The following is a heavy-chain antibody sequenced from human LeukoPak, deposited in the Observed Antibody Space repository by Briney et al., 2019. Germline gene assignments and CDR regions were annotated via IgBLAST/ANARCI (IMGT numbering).Heavy chain of an antibody. D-gene: IGHD3-3*01. CDR3: ARLPEPVWSGTQSDAFDI. Sequence: SVKVSCKASGGTFSSYAISWVRQAPGQGLEWMGGIIPIFGTAHYAQKLQGRVTITADGSTSTAYMELSSLRSEDTAVYYCARLPEPVWSGTQSDAFDIWGQGTMVTVSS. V-gene: IGHV1-69*13. CDR1: GGTFSSYA. CDR2: IIPIFGTA. J-gene: IGHJ3*02.